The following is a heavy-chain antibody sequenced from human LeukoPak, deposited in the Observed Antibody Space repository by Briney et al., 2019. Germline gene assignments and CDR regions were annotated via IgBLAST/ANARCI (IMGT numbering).Heavy chain of an antibody. CDR3: ARDSTIFGVDRYYYYYMDV. CDR1: GYTFTSYD. Sequence: ASVKVSCKASGYTFTSYDINWVRQATGQGLEWMGWISAYNGNTNYAQKLQGRVTMTTDESTSTAYMELSSLRSEDTAVYYCARDSTIFGVDRYYYYYMDVWGKGTTVTVSS. J-gene: IGHJ6*03. V-gene: IGHV1-18*01. CDR2: ISAYNGNT. D-gene: IGHD3-3*01.